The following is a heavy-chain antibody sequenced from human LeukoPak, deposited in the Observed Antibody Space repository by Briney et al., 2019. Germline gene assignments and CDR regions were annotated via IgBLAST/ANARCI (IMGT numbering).Heavy chain of an antibody. J-gene: IGHJ4*02. Sequence: SETLSLTCADYGGSFSGYYWSWIRQPPGKGLEWIGEINHSGSTNYNPSLKSRVTISVDTSKNQLSLKLSSVTAADTAVYYCARGGVSVRDHLYFDYWGQGTLVTVSS. CDR3: ARGGVSVRDHLYFDY. CDR2: INHSGST. CDR1: GGSFSGYY. V-gene: IGHV4-34*01. D-gene: IGHD1-14*01.